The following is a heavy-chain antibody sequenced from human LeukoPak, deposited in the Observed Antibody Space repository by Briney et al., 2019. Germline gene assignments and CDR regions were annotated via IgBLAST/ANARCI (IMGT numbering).Heavy chain of an antibody. D-gene: IGHD3-22*01. V-gene: IGHV3-15*01. Sequence: GGSLRLSCAASGFTFDDYAMHWVRQAPGKGLEWVGRIKSKTDGGTTDYAAPVKGRFTVLRDDSENTVYLQMNSLKTEDTAVYYCTTDPRYYYDSSGYLTWGQGTLVTVSS. CDR3: TTDPRYYYDSSGYLT. J-gene: IGHJ5*02. CDR1: GFTFDDYA. CDR2: IKSKTDGGTT.